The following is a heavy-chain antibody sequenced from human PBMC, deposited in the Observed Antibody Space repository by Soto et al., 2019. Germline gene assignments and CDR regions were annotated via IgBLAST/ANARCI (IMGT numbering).Heavy chain of an antibody. CDR3: AKGGGGLTAAAVRPLGASDC. Sequence: EVQLLESGGGLVQPGGSLRLSCAASGFTFSDYVMTWVRQAPGKGLEWVSAISAGGDTTYYTDSVQGRFTISRDNSKNTLYRQVNSLRVEDTALYYCAKGGGGLTAAAVRPLGASDCWGQGTLVTVSS. V-gene: IGHV3-23*01. J-gene: IGHJ4*02. CDR1: GFTFSDYV. D-gene: IGHD6-13*01. CDR2: ISAGGDTT.